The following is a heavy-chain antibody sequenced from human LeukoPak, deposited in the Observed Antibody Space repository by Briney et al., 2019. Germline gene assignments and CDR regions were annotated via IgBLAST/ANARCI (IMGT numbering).Heavy chain of an antibody. CDR2: IVPIFGTA. Sequence: SVKVSCKASGGTFSSYAISWVRQAPGQGLEWMGGIVPIFGTANYAQKFQGRVTITADESTSTAYMELSSLRSEDTAVYYCARRLVVVAASILEGFDYWGQGTLVTVSS. J-gene: IGHJ4*02. CDR3: ARRLVVVAASILEGFDY. D-gene: IGHD2-15*01. CDR1: GGTFSSYA. V-gene: IGHV1-69*13.